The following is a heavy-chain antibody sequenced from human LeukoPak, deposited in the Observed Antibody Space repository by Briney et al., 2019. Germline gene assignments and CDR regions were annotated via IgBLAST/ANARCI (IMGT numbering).Heavy chain of an antibody. Sequence: GGSLRLSCAVSGFTFRNYVMHWVRQPPGQGLVWVSRINQDESRAYADSVKGRFTVSRDNAKNMLYLQLNGLRAEDTAVYFCGRGGDGIDVWGQGTTVIVSS. CDR3: GRGGDGIDV. CDR1: GFTFRNYV. CDR2: INQDESRA. V-gene: IGHV3-74*01. J-gene: IGHJ3*01. D-gene: IGHD5-24*01.